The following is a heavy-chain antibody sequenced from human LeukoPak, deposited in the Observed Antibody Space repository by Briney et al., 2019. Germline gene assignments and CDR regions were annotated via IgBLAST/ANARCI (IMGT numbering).Heavy chain of an antibody. Sequence: LPGGSLRLSCAASGFIFSNYAMSWVRQAPGKGLEWVSGINNSGDRRFYADSVKGRFTISRDNSKNTLYLQMNSLRAEDTAVYYCALGWYNFDYWGQGIRVTVSS. D-gene: IGHD6-19*01. CDR1: GFIFSNYA. CDR3: ALGWYNFDY. V-gene: IGHV3-23*01. J-gene: IGHJ4*02. CDR2: INNSGDRR.